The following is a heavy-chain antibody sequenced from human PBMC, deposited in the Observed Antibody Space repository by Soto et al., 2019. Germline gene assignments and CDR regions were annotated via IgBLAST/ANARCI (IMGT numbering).Heavy chain of an antibody. Sequence: ASVKVSCKASGYTFSHYYMHWVRQAPVQGLEWMGWINPDTGAKNSAQKYEGRVTMTRDAYISTSYLEVTGLRSADTAVFYCARKVRDYNCDYRVQGTLVTV. D-gene: IGHD4-4*01. CDR3: ARKVRDYNCDY. CDR2: INPDTGAK. J-gene: IGHJ4*02. V-gene: IGHV1-2*02. CDR1: GYTFSHYY.